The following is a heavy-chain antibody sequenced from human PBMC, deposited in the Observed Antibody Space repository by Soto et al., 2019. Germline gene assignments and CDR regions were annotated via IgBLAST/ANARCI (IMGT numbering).Heavy chain of an antibody. J-gene: IGHJ6*02. D-gene: IGHD2-8*01. CDR2: ISGYNGDT. Sequence: QGHLVQSGADVKKPGTSVKVSCKASGYTFTRYGISWVRQAPGQGLEWMGWISGYNGDTNYAQNLQGRVTMTIDTSTSTAYMELRSLTSDDTAVYYCAKNGQPPYYCYGLDVWGQGTTVTVSS. CDR3: AKNGQPPYYCYGLDV. CDR1: GYTFTRYG. V-gene: IGHV1-18*01.